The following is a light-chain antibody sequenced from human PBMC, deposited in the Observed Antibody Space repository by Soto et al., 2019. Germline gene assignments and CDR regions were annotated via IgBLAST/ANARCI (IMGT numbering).Light chain of an antibody. CDR2: DAS. CDR3: QQRSDWPPAST. J-gene: IGKJ4*01. CDR1: QSVGSY. V-gene: IGKV3-11*01. Sequence: EIFLTQSPATLSLSPGERATLSCRASQSVGSYSAWYQQKPGQAPRLLIYDASNRATGTPDRFSGSGSGTDFTLIISSLEPEDFAVYYCQQRSDWPPASTFGGGTKVEIK.